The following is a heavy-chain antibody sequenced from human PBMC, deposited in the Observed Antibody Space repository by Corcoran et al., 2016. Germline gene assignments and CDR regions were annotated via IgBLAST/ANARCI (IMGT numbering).Heavy chain of an antibody. CDR3: ARGNLLEWLLYERSSYYYYGMDV. CDR1: GGSFSGYY. Sequence: QVQLQQWGAGLLKPSETLSLTCAVYGGSFSGYYWSWIRQPPGKGLEWIGEINHSGSTNYNPSLKSRVTISVDTSKNQFSLKLSSVTAAETAVYYCARGNLLEWLLYERSSYYYYGMDVWGQGTTVTISS. CDR2: INHSGST. J-gene: IGHJ6*02. D-gene: IGHD3-3*01. V-gene: IGHV4-34*01.